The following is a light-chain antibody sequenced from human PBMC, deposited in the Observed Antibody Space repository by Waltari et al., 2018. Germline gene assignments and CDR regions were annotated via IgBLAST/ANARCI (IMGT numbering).Light chain of an antibody. CDR3: QQSYRFVYT. CDR2: AAS. V-gene: IGKV1-39*01. Sequence: DIQMTQSPSSLSASVGDRGIITCRASQSISSYLNWYQVKAGKAPKLLIYAASSFQSGVPSQFSGSGSGTDFTLTISRLQPEDLATYYCQQSYRFVYTFGQGTKLEIK. J-gene: IGKJ2*01. CDR1: QSISSY.